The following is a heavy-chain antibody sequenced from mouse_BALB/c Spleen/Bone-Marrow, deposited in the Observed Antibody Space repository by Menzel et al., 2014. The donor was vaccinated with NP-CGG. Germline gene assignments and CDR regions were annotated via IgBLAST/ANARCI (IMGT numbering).Heavy chain of an antibody. D-gene: IGHD1-2*01. Sequence: VQLQQPGAELVEPGASVKLSCTASGFNIKDTYMHWVKQRPEQGLEWIGRIDPANGNTKYDPKFQGKATITADTSSNTAYLQLSSLTSEDTAVYYCARYYYGYYFDYWGQGTTLTVSS. CDR1: GFNIKDTY. V-gene: IGHV14-3*02. CDR2: IDPANGNT. J-gene: IGHJ2*01. CDR3: ARYYYGYYFDY.